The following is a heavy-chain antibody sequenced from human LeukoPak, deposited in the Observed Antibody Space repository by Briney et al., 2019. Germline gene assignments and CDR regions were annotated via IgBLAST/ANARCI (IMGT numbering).Heavy chain of an antibody. J-gene: IGHJ5*02. CDR3: AREVNIVVVVAATGWFDP. CDR1: GYTFTSYG. D-gene: IGHD2-15*01. V-gene: IGHV1-18*01. Sequence: ASVKVSCKASGYTFTSYGISWVRQAPGQGLEWMGWISAYNGNTNYAQKLQGRVTMTTDTSTSTAYMELRSLRSDDTAVYYCAREVNIVVVVAATGWFDPWGQGTLVTVSS. CDR2: ISAYNGNT.